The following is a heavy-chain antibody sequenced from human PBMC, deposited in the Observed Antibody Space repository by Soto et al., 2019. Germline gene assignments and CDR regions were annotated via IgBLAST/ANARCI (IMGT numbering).Heavy chain of an antibody. CDR1: GFTFSDYY. D-gene: IGHD1-26*01. V-gene: IGHV3-11*01. CDR2: ISASSSTI. Sequence: QVQLVESGGGLVKPGESLRLSCAASGFTFSDYYMNWVRQAPGKGLEWVAYISASSSTIFYGDSVQGRFTISRDNAKNSLYLQMNSLRAEDTGVYYCGRRGGSSSHYFFYAMDVWGQGTTVTVS. CDR3: GRRGGSSSHYFFYAMDV. J-gene: IGHJ6*02.